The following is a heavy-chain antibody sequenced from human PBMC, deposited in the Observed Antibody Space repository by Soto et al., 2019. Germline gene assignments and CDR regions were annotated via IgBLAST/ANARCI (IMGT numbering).Heavy chain of an antibody. CDR2: IIPIFATA. D-gene: IGHD4-17*01. V-gene: IGHV1-69*13. CDR3: ATRDGDYVRDYDYYGMDV. J-gene: IGHJ6*02. CDR1: GGTFSNSA. Sequence: GASVKVSCKASGGTFSNSAISWVRQAPGQGLEWMGGIIPIFATANYAQKFQGRVTITADESTSTAYMELSSLRSEDTAVYYCATRDGDYVRDYDYYGMDVWGQGTTVTVSS.